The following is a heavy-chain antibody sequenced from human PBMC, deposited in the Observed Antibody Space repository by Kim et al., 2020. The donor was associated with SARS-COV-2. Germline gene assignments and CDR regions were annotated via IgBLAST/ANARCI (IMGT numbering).Heavy chain of an antibody. V-gene: IGHV3-53*01. D-gene: IGHD4-17*01. CDR3: ARAPHDYGDPEGY. CDR1: GFTVSSNY. J-gene: IGHJ4*02. Sequence: GGSLRLSCAASGFTVSSNYMSWVRQAPGKGLEWVSVIYSGGSTYYADSVKGRFTISRDNSKNTLYLQMNSLRAEDTAVYYCARAPHDYGDPEGYWGQGTLVTVSS. CDR2: IYSGGST.